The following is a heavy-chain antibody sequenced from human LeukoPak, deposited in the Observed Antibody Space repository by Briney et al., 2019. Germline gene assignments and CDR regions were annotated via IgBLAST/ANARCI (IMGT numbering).Heavy chain of an antibody. D-gene: IGHD6-19*01. V-gene: IGHV3-23*01. Sequence: PGGSLRLSCAASGFTISSKAMSWVRQATGKGVEWASAISGGGSSTHYADSVKGRFTISRDNSKNTLYLQMNSLRAEDTAVYYCAKAMYSSAWDDLDYCGQGTLVTVSS. J-gene: IGHJ4*02. CDR3: AKAMYSSAWDDLDY. CDR1: GFTISSKA. CDR2: ISGGGSST.